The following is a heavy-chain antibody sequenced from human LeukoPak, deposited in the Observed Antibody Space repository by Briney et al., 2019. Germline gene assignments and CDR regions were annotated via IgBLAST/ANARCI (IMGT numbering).Heavy chain of an antibody. CDR2: INQDGTEK. V-gene: IGHV3-7*01. CDR1: GFTFSSYW. D-gene: IGHD1-1*01. CDR3: ARLFRDVTTFDY. Sequence: GGSLRLSCAASGFTFSSYWMSWVRQAPGKGLEWVANINQDGTEKYYVDSVKGRFTISRDNAENSLYLQMNSLRAEDTAVYYCARLFRDVTTFDYWGQGTLVTVSS. J-gene: IGHJ4*02.